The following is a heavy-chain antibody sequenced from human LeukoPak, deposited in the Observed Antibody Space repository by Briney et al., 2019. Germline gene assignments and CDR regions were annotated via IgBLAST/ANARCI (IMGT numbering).Heavy chain of an antibody. CDR3: AVYCSSSDCYDSASKKYFDQ. J-gene: IGHJ4*02. CDR1: GFTFSSYE. CDR2: ISSSSDTI. V-gene: IGHV3-48*01. Sequence: GGSLRLSCVASGFTFSSYEMNWVRQAPGKGLEWISYISSSSDTIYYAGSVKGRFTISRDNAKNSLFLQMSSLRAEDTAVYYCAVYCSSSDCYDSASKKYFDQWGQGTLVTVSS. D-gene: IGHD2-2*01.